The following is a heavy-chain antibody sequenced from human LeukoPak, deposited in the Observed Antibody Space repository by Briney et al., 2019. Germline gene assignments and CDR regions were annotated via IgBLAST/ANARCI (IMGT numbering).Heavy chain of an antibody. Sequence: PSETLSLTCTVSGGSISSGSYYWSWNRQPAGKGLEWIGRIYTSGSTNYNPSLKSRVTISVDTSKNQFSLKLSSVTAADTAVYYCARGPNCTNGVCYGLYYYYMDVWGKGTTVTVSS. J-gene: IGHJ6*03. D-gene: IGHD2-8*01. CDR2: IYTSGST. V-gene: IGHV4-61*02. CDR1: GGSISSGSYY. CDR3: ARGPNCTNGVCYGLYYYYMDV.